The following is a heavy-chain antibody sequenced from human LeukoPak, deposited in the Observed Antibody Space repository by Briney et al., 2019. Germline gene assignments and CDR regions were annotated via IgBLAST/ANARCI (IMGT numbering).Heavy chain of an antibody. D-gene: IGHD6-19*01. V-gene: IGHV3-21*01. CDR1: GSPFSTSS. Sequence: GGSLSPSYAASGSPFSTSSMNWVRPAPGKGLGWVSSITSSSSYKYYADSVKGRFTISRDNAKNSLYLQMISLSPEDTAVYYCSRARVVTVAGTADYYYYMDVWGKGTTVTVSS. CDR2: ITSSSSYK. CDR3: SRARVVTVAGTADYYYYMDV. J-gene: IGHJ6*03.